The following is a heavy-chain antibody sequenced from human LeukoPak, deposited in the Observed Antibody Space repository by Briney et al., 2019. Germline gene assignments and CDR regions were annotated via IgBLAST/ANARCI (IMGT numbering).Heavy chain of an antibody. V-gene: IGHV3-23*01. CDR1: GFIFSSYG. CDR3: AKTRGSGPFDY. D-gene: IGHD3-10*01. J-gene: IGHJ4*02. CDR2: ISGSGGST. Sequence: GGSLRLSCAASGFIFSSYGMSWVRQAPGKGLEWVSAISGSGGSTYYADSVKGRFTISRDNSKNTLYLQMNNLRAEDTAVYYCAKTRGSGPFDYWGQGTLVTVSS.